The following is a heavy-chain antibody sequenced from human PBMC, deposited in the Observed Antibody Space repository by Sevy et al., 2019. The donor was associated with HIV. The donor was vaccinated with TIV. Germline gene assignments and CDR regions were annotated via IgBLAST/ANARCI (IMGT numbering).Heavy chain of an antibody. D-gene: IGHD2-15*01. CDR1: GFTFSTYA. CDR3: AKGYCSGGTCPRDYYYYGIDV. CDR2: IGGSGRYT. V-gene: IGHV3-23*01. J-gene: IGHJ6*02. Sequence: GGSLRLSCAPSGFTFSTYAMNWVRQAPGKGLEWVSSIGGSGRYTYYADSVEGRFTISRDNSKNMLYLQMNSLRVADTAVYYCAKGYCSGGTCPRDYYYYGIDVWGQGTTVTVSS.